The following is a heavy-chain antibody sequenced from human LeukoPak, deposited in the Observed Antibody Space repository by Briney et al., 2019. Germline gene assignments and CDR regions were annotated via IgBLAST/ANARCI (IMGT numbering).Heavy chain of an antibody. CDR1: GFTVSSNY. D-gene: IGHD6-6*01. CDR2: ISGSGGST. V-gene: IGHV3-23*01. Sequence: PGGSLRLSCAASGFTVSSNYMSWVRQAPGKGLEWVSTISGSGGSTYYADSVKGRFTISRDISKNTLFLQMNSLRADDTAVYYCAKAKYSSSSDLLDYWGQGTLVTVSS. J-gene: IGHJ4*02. CDR3: AKAKYSSSSDLLDY.